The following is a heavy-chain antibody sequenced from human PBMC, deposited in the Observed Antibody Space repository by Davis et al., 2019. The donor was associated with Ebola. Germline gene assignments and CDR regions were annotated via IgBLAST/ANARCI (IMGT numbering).Heavy chain of an antibody. D-gene: IGHD6-13*01. V-gene: IGHV4-39*01. CDR3: ARHKAAAAGALGWFDP. CDR2: IYYSGST. Sequence: PSETLSLTCTVSGGSISSSSYYWGWIRQPPGKGLEWIGSIYYSGSTYYNPSLKSRVTISVDTSKNQFSLKLSSVTAADTAVYYCARHKAAAAGALGWFDPWGQGTLVTVSS. CDR1: GGSISSSSYY. J-gene: IGHJ5*02.